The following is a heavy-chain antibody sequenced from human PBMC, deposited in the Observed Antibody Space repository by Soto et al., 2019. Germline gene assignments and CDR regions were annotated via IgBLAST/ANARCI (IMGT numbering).Heavy chain of an antibody. J-gene: IGHJ3*01. V-gene: IGHV4-4*02. CDR2: IYHAGSP. CDR3: ARASSFRGDFHV. D-gene: IGHD2-21*02. CDR1: GGSIRSSSW. Sequence: QVQLQESGPGLVKPSGTLSLTCSVSGGSIRSSSWWTWLRQSPGKGLEWIGEIYHAGSPNYNPSFQSLVTISADTSKTFFSLRLTSVTAADTAIYYCARASSFRGDFHVWGQGTAVTISS.